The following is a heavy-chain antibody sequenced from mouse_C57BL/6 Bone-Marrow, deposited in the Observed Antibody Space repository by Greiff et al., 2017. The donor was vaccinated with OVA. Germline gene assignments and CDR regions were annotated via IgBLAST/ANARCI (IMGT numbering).Heavy chain of an antibody. CDR2: IWSGGST. CDR3: ARGPSYGYGLFAY. CDR1: GFSLTSYG. J-gene: IGHJ3*01. Sequence: QVQLKQSGPGLVQPSQSLSITCTVSGFSLTSYGVHWVRQSPGKGLEWLGVIWSGGSTDYNAAFISRLSISKDNSKSQVFVKMNSLQADDTAIYYCARGPSYGYGLFAYWGQGTLVTVSA. D-gene: IGHD2-2*01. V-gene: IGHV2-2*01.